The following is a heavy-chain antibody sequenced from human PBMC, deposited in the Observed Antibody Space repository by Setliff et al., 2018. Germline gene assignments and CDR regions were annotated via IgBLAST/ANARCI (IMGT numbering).Heavy chain of an antibody. J-gene: IGHJ5*02. CDR1: GFSFTDFW. D-gene: IGHD3-10*01. CDR2: IYAGDSDT. V-gene: IGHV5-51*01. Sequence: RGESLKISCKGSGFSFTDFWIGWVRQMPGKGLEWMGLIYAGDSDTRYNPSFQGRVTMSADKSINTAYLQWSSLKASDTAIYYCAKQKSTGSGNNWSDPWGQGTLVTVSS. CDR3: AKQKSTGSGNNWSDP.